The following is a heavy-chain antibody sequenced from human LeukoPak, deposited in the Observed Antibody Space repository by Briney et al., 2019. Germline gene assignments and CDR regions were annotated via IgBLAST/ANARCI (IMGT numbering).Heavy chain of an antibody. V-gene: IGHV3-23*01. J-gene: IGHJ5*02. CDR1: GFTFSNYA. Sequence: VGSLRLSCAASGFTFSNYAMTWVRQAPGKGLEWVSAISGSDGSTYYSDSVTGRFNISRDNSKNTLYLQMTSLRPDDTAVYYCAKDGYDFWSAYQIDLWGRATLVIVSS. CDR2: ISGSDGST. CDR3: AKDGYDFWSAYQIDL. D-gene: IGHD3-3*01.